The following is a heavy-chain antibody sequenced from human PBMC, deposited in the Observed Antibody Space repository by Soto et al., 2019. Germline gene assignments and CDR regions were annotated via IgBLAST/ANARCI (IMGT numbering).Heavy chain of an antibody. CDR3: ASRVDV. V-gene: IGHV4-39*01. Sequence: PSETLSLTCTVSGDSISSSSYYWGWIRQPPGKGLEWIGNIYYSGSTYYNPSLKSRVAISVDTSKNQFSLKLSSVTAADTALYYFASRVDVWGQGTTVTVSS. CDR1: GDSISSSSYY. CDR2: IYYSGST. J-gene: IGHJ6*02.